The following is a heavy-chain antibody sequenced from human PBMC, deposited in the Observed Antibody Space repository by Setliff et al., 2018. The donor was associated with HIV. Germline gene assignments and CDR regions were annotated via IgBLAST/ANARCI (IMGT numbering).Heavy chain of an antibody. D-gene: IGHD6-6*01. CDR3: SINSPLSS. V-gene: IGHV3-15*01. Sequence: GGSLRLSCAASGFTFSDVWVDWVRQAPGRGLEWVGRIKNRPAGGTTEYAAPVKGRFTISRDDSKNMAYLQMNSLKIEDTALYFCSINSPLSSWGQGTLVTVSS. J-gene: IGHJ4*02. CDR2: IKNRPAGGTT. CDR1: GFTFSDVW.